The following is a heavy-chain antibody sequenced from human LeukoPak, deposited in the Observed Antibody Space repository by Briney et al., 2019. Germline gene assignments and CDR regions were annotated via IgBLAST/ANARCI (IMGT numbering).Heavy chain of an antibody. CDR1: GGSISSYY. D-gene: IGHD2-15*01. CDR2: IYYSGST. CDR3: AREGGGSPYYYYGMDV. J-gene: IGHJ6*02. Sequence: PSETLSLTCTVSGGSISSYYWSWIRQPPGKGLEWIGYIYYSGSTYYNPSLKSRVTISVDTSKNQFSLKLSSVAAADTAVYYCAREGGGSPYYYYGMDVWGQGTTVTVS. V-gene: IGHV4-59*12.